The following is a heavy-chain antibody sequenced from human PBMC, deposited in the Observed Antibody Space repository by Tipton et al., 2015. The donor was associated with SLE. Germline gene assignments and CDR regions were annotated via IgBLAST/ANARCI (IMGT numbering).Heavy chain of an antibody. CDR1: GGSISTVSNY. Sequence: LRLSCTVSGGSISTVSNYWSWIRQHPGKGLEWIGYIYYSGSTYFNPSLKSRVTISLDTSKNQFSLKLSSVTAADTAVYYCARAPGIAAAGFDYWGQGTLVTVSS. D-gene: IGHD6-13*01. V-gene: IGHV4-31*03. CDR2: IYYSGST. J-gene: IGHJ4*02. CDR3: ARAPGIAAAGFDY.